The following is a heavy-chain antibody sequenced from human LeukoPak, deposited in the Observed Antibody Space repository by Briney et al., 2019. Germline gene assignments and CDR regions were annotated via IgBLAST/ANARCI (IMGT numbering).Heavy chain of an antibody. V-gene: IGHV3-48*03. CDR3: AELGITMIGGV. J-gene: IGHJ6*04. CDR2: ISSSGSSI. D-gene: IGHD3-10*02. Sequence: GGSLRLSCAASGFTFSSYEMNWVRQAPGKGLEWISYISSSGSSISYADSVKGRFTISRDNAKNSLNLQMNSLRAEDTAVYYCAELGITMIGGVWGKGTTVTISS. CDR1: GFTFSSYE.